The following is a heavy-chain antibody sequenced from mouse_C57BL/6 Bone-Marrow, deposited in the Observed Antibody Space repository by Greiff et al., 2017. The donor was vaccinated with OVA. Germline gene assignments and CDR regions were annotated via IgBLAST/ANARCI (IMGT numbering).Heavy chain of an antibody. J-gene: IGHJ4*01. Sequence: QVQLQQPGAELVKPGASVKMSCKASGYTFTSYWITWVKQRPGQGLEWIGDIYPGSGSTNYNEKFKSKATLTVYTSSSTAYMQLSSLTSEDSAVYYGARYYYGSLYAMDYWGQGTSVTVSS. CDR1: GYTFTSYW. V-gene: IGHV1-55*01. D-gene: IGHD1-1*01. CDR3: ARYYYGSLYAMDY. CDR2: IYPGSGST.